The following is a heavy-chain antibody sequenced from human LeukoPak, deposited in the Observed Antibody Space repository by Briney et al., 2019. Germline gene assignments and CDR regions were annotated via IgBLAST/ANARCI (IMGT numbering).Heavy chain of an antibody. J-gene: IGHJ4*02. V-gene: IGHV4-4*08. Sequence: SETLSLTCSVSGGHIDSVYWNWIRRPPGKGLEWIGYIDNSGSIKYNPSLQSRITMSRDTSKKQFSLKLTSVTAADTAMYYCASGAGWLIDYWGQGTLVSVSS. CDR2: IDNSGSI. CDR3: ASGAGWLIDY. CDR1: GGHIDSVY. D-gene: IGHD6-19*01.